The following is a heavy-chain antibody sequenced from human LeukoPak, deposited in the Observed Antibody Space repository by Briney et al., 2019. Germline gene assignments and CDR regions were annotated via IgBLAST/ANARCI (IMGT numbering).Heavy chain of an antibody. CDR3: ATYSSGWAPFDY. V-gene: IGHV1-8*01. J-gene: IGHJ4*02. Sequence: GASVKVSCETSGYTFTSYNINWVRQATGQGLEWMGWMNPNSGNTGYAQKFQGRVTMTRNTSITTAYMELSSLRSEDTAVYYCATYSSGWAPFDYWGQGTLVTVSS. CDR2: MNPNSGNT. D-gene: IGHD6-19*01. CDR1: GYTFTSYN.